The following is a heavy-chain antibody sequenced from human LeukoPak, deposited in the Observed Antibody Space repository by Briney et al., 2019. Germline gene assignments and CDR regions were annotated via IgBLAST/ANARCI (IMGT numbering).Heavy chain of an antibody. CDR2: ISGSGGST. V-gene: IGHV3-23*01. CDR3: AKDTASHCGGDCYSSYYFDY. Sequence: GGSLRLSCAASGFTFSSYAMSWVRQAPGKGLEWVSAISGSGGSTYYADSVKGRFTISRDNSKNTLYLQMNSLRAEDTAAYYCAKDTASHCGGDCYSSYYFDYWGQGTLVTVSS. D-gene: IGHD2-21*02. J-gene: IGHJ4*02. CDR1: GFTFSSYA.